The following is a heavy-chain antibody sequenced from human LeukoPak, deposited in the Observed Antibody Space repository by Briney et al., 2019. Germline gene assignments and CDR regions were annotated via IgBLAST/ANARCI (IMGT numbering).Heavy chain of an antibody. D-gene: IGHD6-6*01. CDR3: ARESGSSSGGAKFDY. CDR1: GGSFSGYY. J-gene: IGHJ4*02. V-gene: IGHV4-34*01. Sequence: SETLSLTCAVYGGSFSGYYWSWIRQPPGKGLEWIGEINHSGSTNYNPSLKSRVTISVDTSKNRFSLKLSSVTAADTAVYYCARESGSSSGGAKFDYWGQGTLVTVSS. CDR2: INHSGST.